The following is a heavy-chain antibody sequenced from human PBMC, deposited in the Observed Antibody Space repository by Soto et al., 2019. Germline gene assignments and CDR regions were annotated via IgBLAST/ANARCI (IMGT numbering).Heavy chain of an antibody. CDR2: IYYSGST. V-gene: IGHV4-59*01. CDR1: GFTFSSYS. CDR3: ARTVSSSWYSYYYYYMDV. J-gene: IGHJ6*03. D-gene: IGHD6-13*01. Sequence: GSLRLSCAASGFTFSSYSMSWIRQPPGKGLEWIGYIYYSGSTNYNPSLKSRVTISVDTSKNQFSLKLSSVTAADTAVYYCARTVSSSWYSYYYYYMDVWGKGTTVTVSS.